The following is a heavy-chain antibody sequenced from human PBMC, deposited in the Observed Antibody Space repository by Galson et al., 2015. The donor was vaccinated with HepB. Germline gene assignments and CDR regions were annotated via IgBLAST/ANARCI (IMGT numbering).Heavy chain of an antibody. V-gene: IGHV4-39*01. CDR3: ARAAGDTLTYAMDV. D-gene: IGHD6-13*01. Sequence: ETLSLTCTVSGGSISSRNHYWGWIRQPPGKRLEWLGSLYYSGTTYHNQALKSRVTISVDTSKNQFSLKLTSVTATDTAVYYCARAAGDTLTYAMDVWGQGTTVTVSS. CDR2: LYYSGTT. CDR1: GGSISSRNHY. J-gene: IGHJ6*02.